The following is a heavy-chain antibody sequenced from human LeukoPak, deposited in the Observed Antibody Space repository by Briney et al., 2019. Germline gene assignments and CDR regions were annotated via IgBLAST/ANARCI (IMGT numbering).Heavy chain of an antibody. Sequence: SETLSLTCTVSGGSISSYYWSWIRQPPGKGLEWIGYIYYSGSTKYNPSLKSRVTISVDTSKNQFSLKLSSVTAADTAVYYCARDHLWFGASQGHYGMDVWGKGTTVTVSS. CDR2: IYYSGST. V-gene: IGHV4-59*01. D-gene: IGHD3-10*01. CDR3: ARDHLWFGASQGHYGMDV. CDR1: GGSISSYY. J-gene: IGHJ6*04.